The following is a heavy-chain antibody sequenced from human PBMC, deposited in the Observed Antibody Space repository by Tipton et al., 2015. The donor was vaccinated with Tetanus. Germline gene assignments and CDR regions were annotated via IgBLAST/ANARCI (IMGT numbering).Heavy chain of an antibody. CDR2: IYYSGST. V-gene: IGHV4-31*03. CDR1: GGSVSSGSYY. J-gene: IGHJ6*02. D-gene: IGHD3-3*01. CDR3: ARGGDFWSGLYYYYYGMDV. Sequence: TLSLTCTVSGGSVSSGSYYWSWIRQPPGKGLEWIGYIYYSGSTYYNPSLKSRVTISVDTSKNQFSLKLSSVTAADTAVYYCARGGDFWSGLYYYYYGMDVWGQGTTVTVSS.